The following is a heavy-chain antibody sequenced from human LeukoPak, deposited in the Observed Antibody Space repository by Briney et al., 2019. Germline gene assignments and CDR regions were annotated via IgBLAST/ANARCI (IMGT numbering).Heavy chain of an antibody. CDR2: IYTGNT. V-gene: IGHV4-4*07. CDR1: GGSIRTFL. D-gene: IGHD3-9*01. CDR3: ARGTEMTSFTGYYSFDY. J-gene: IGHJ4*02. Sequence: SSETLSLTCSVSGGSIRTFLGTWIRQSAGKGVEWRGRIYTGNTSYTPSLESRATISVDTSNNRFSLKLTSLTAADTAVYYCARGTEMTSFTGYYSFDYWGRGSLVTVSS.